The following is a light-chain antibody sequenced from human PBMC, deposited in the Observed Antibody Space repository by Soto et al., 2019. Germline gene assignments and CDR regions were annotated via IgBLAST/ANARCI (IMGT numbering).Light chain of an antibody. CDR2: GAS. CDR3: QQYGSSSWT. Sequence: EIVLTQSPGTLSFSPAERATVSFSASQSVSSSYLAWYQQQPGQAPRLLIYGASSRATGIPDRFSGSGSGTDFTLTISRLEPEDFAVYYCQQYGSSSWTFGQGTKV. J-gene: IGKJ1*01. CDR1: QSVSSSY. V-gene: IGKV3-20*01.